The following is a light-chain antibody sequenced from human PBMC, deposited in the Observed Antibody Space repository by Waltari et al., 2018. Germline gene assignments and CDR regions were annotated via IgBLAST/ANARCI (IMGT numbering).Light chain of an antibody. CDR3: QQSFDSVFT. CDR2: AAS. V-gene: IGKV1-39*01. J-gene: IGKJ3*01. CDR1: RTVSTY. Sequence: IQLTQSPSSLSPSVGDRVPITCRAGRTVSTYLNWYQQKPGKAPKLLIYAASILQSGVPSRFSGSGSGTEFSLTIASLQPEDSATYYCQQSFDSVFTFGPGTTVNV.